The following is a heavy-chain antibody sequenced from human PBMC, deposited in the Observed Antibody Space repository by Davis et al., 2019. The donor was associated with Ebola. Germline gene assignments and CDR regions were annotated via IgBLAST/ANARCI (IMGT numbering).Heavy chain of an antibody. CDR3: ATGQWRLWLIY. D-gene: IGHD5-18*01. Sequence: GESLKISCTASGFTFAYYAITWVRQAPGKGLERASGINWNGGSTGYADSVKGRFTISRDNAKNSLYLQMNSLRAEDTAVYYCATGQWRLWLIYWGQGTLVTVSS. CDR2: INWNGGST. CDR1: GFTFAYYA. V-gene: IGHV3-20*04. J-gene: IGHJ4*02.